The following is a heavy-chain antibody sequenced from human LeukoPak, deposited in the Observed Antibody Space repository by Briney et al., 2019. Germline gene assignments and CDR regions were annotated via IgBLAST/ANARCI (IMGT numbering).Heavy chain of an antibody. CDR1: GFTFDDYG. Sequence: GGSLRLSCAASGFTFDDYGMHWVRQAPGKGLEWVSGISWNGGGVGYAASVKGRFTISRDNAKKSLFLQMNSLRPEDTALYYCAKGDCGSSSCTRLDNRGQGALVTVSS. D-gene: IGHD2-2*01. V-gene: IGHV3-9*01. CDR3: AKGDCGSSSCTRLDN. J-gene: IGHJ4*02. CDR2: ISWNGGGV.